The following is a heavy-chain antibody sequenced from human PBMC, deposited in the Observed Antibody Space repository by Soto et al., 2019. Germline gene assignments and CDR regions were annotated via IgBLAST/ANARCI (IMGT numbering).Heavy chain of an antibody. Sequence: QVQLVQSGAEVKKPGASVKVSCKTSGYTFTNYDINWVRQATGQGLEWMGWTNPKSGYTGSAQKFQGRVTITRDSSIRTAYMELHSLTSEDTAVYYCARTAGDLDYWGQGTLITVSS. CDR3: ARTAGDLDY. CDR1: GYTFTNYD. J-gene: IGHJ4*02. V-gene: IGHV1-8*01. D-gene: IGHD4-17*01. CDR2: TNPKSGYT.